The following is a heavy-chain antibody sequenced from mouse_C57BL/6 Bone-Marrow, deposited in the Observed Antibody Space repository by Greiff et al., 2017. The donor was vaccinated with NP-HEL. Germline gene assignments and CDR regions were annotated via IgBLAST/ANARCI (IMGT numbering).Heavy chain of an antibody. CDR1: GYTFTSYD. V-gene: IGHV1-85*01. Sequence: QVQLQQSGPELVKPGASVKLSCKASGYTFTSYDINWVKQRPGQGLEWIGWLYPRDGSTKDNEKFKGKATLTVGTSSSTAYLELHSPTSEDSAVYFCARPHYYGSSPWFAYWGQGTLVTVSA. CDR2: LYPRDGST. D-gene: IGHD1-1*01. CDR3: ARPHYYGSSPWFAY. J-gene: IGHJ3*01.